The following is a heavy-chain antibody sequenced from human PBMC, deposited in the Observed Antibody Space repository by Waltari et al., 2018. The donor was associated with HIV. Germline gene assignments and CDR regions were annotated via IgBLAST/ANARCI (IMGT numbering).Heavy chain of an antibody. CDR3: TRPGKEDYRIDYNDNWGPSY. D-gene: IGHD7-27*01. J-gene: IGHJ4*02. CDR2: IRSKANTYAT. V-gene: IGHV3-73*02. Sequence: EVQLVESGGGLVQPGGSLKLSCGASGFTFSDSAIHWVRQASGKGLEWVGRIRSKANTYATAYAASVKGRFTISRDDSKNTAYLQMNSLKTEDTAVYYCTRPGKEDYRIDYNDNWGPSYWGQGTLVTVSS. CDR1: GFTFSDSA.